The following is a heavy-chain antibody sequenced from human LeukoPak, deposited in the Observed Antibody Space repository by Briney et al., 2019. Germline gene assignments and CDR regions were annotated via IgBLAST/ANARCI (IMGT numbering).Heavy chain of an antibody. V-gene: IGHV1-46*01. CDR2: INPSGGST. CDR1: GYTFTSYY. Sequence: GASVKVSCKASGYTFTSYYMHWVRQAPGQGLEWMGIINPSGGSTSYAQKFQGRVTMTRDMSTSTVYMELSSLRSADTAVYYCARAALNMWELPTLDYWGQGTLVTVSS. CDR3: ARAALNMWELPTLDY. D-gene: IGHD1-26*01. J-gene: IGHJ4*02.